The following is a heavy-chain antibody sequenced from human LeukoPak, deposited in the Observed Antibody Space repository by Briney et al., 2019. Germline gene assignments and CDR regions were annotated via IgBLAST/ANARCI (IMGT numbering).Heavy chain of an antibody. D-gene: IGHD5-18*01. V-gene: IGHV3-30*18. CDR2: ISYDGSNK. CDR3: AKDSKSYGTFDY. Sequence: GGSLRLSCAASGFTFSSYGMHWVRQAPDKGLEWVAVISYDGSNKYYADSVKGRFTISRDNSKNTLYLQMNSLRAEDTAVYYCAKDSKSYGTFDYWGQGTLVTVSS. J-gene: IGHJ4*02. CDR1: GFTFSSYG.